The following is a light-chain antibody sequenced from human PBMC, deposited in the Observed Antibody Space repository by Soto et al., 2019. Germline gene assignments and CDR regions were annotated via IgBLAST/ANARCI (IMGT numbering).Light chain of an antibody. CDR2: GNT. J-gene: IGLJ1*01. CDR1: SSNIGAAYD. CDR3: QSYDSSLSGYV. Sequence: QLVLTQPPSVSGAPGQRVTISCTGSSSNIGAAYDVHWYQHLPGTAPKLLIYGNTNRPSGVPDRFSGSRSGTSASLAITGLQAEDEADYFCQSYDSSLSGYVFGIGTKLTVL. V-gene: IGLV1-40*01.